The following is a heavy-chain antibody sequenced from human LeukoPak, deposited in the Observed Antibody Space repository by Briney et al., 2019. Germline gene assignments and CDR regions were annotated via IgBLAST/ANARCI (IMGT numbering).Heavy chain of an antibody. CDR2: TSGSGGSK. D-gene: IGHD4-23*01. CDR3: VKNGGSQCYSHLQS. V-gene: IGHV3-23*01. Sequence: PGGSLRLSCAASGFTFSSYAMSWVRQAPGKGLEWVSGTSGSGGSKYYEDSVKGRFTISRDNSKNTLYLQMNGLRVEYTAVYYCVKNGGSQCYSHLQSWGQGSLVTVSS. J-gene: IGHJ5*02. CDR1: GFTFSSYA.